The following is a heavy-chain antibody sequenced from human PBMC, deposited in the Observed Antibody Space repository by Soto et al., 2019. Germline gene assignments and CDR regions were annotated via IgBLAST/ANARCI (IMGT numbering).Heavy chain of an antibody. D-gene: IGHD3-16*02. CDR3: ARNDDYVWGSYRSGMDV. CDR2: IYYSGST. CDR1: GGSISSGGYY. Sequence: TSETLSLTCTVSGGSISSGGYYWSWIRQHPGKGLEWIGYIYYSGSTYYNPSLKSRVTTSVDTSKNQFSLKLSSVTAADTAVYYCARNDDYVWGSYRSGMDVWGQGTTVTVSS. V-gene: IGHV4-31*03. J-gene: IGHJ6*02.